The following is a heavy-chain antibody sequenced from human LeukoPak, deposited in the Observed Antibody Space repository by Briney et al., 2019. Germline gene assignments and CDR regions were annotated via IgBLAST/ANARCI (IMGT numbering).Heavy chain of an antibody. CDR1: GYTFTGYY. D-gene: IGHD3-22*01. V-gene: IGHV1-2*02. CDR2: INPNSGGT. CDR3: VYYDSSGCASGFDY. J-gene: IGHJ4*02. Sequence: ASVKVSCKASGYTFTGYYMHWVRRAPGQGLEWMGWINPNSGGTNYAQKFQGRVTMTRDTSISTAYMELSRLRSDDTAVYYCVYYDSSGCASGFDYWGQGTLVTVSS.